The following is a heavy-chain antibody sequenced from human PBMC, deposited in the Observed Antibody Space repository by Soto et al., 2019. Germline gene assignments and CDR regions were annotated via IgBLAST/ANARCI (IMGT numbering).Heavy chain of an antibody. Sequence: ASVKVSCKASGFTFTSSAMQWVRQARGQRLEWIGWIVVGSGNTNYAQKFQERVTITRDMSTSTAYMELSSLRSEDTAVYYCAADYYGSGSPGHYYYYGMDVWGQGTTVTVSS. CDR2: IVVGSGNT. J-gene: IGHJ6*02. CDR3: AADYYGSGSPGHYYYYGMDV. D-gene: IGHD3-10*01. CDR1: GFTFTSSA. V-gene: IGHV1-58*02.